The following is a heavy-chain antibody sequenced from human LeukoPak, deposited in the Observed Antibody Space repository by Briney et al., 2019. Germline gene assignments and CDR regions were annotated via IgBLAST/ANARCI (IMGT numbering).Heavy chain of an antibody. CDR1: GYTFTGYY. D-gene: IGHD2-21*02. J-gene: IGHJ1*01. Sequence: ASVNVSCKASGYTFTGYYMHWVRQAPGQGLEWMGWINPNSGGTNYAQKFQGRVTMTRDTSISTAYMELSRLRSDDTAVYYCARAYCGGDCYSAEYFQHWGQGTLVTVSS. CDR2: INPNSGGT. CDR3: ARAYCGGDCYSAEYFQH. V-gene: IGHV1-2*02.